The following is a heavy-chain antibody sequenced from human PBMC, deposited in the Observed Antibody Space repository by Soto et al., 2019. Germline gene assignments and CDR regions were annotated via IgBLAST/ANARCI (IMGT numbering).Heavy chain of an antibody. D-gene: IGHD3-10*01. J-gene: IGHJ4*02. CDR3: AASYGSGYRAFDY. Sequence: QVQLVQSGTEVKKPGSSVKVSCKASGDTFSFYTINWVRQAPGLGLEWVGRINPIVSMSNYAQKFQGRVSGTADKSTSTAYMELRSLRSDDTAMYFCAASYGSGYRAFDYWGQGALVIVSS. CDR2: INPIVSMS. V-gene: IGHV1-69*02. CDR1: GDTFSFYT.